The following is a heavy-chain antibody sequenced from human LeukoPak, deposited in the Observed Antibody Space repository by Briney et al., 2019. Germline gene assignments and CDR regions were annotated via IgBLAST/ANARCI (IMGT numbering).Heavy chain of an antibody. CDR2: INQDGSEK. V-gene: IGHV3-7*05. CDR3: ARGSNWAFDY. J-gene: IGHJ4*02. D-gene: IGHD7-27*01. Sequence: GGSLRLSCAASGFTFSTYWMSWVRQAPGKGLEWVANINQDGSEKYYVDSVKGRLTISRDHAKNSLYLQMNSLRAEDTAIYYCARGSNWAFDYWGQGTLVTVSS. CDR1: GFTFSTYW.